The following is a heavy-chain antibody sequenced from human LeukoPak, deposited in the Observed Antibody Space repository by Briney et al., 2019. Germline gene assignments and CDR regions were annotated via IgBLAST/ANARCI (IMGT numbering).Heavy chain of an antibody. V-gene: IGHV3-48*01. Sequence: GGSLRLSCAASGFTFSSYSMNWVRQARGKGLECVSYISSIRSSIYYADSVKGRFTISRDNAKNALYMQMNSLRAEGTAVYYCARADFWSGYYMDYWGQGTLVTVSS. CDR2: ISSIRSSI. D-gene: IGHD3-3*01. J-gene: IGHJ4*02. CDR1: GFTFSSYS. CDR3: ARADFWSGYYMDY.